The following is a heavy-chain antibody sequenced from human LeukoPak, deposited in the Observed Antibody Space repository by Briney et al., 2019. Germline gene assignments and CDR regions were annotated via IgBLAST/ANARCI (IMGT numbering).Heavy chain of an antibody. Sequence: SETLSLTCAVYGGSFSGYYWSWIRQPPGKGLEWIGEINHSGSTNYNPSLKSRVTISVDTSKNQFSLKLSSVTAADTAVYYCARGRAHQWLVPLTGDYWGQGTLVTVSS. V-gene: IGHV4-34*01. CDR3: ARGRAHQWLVPLTGDY. D-gene: IGHD6-19*01. J-gene: IGHJ4*02. CDR1: GGSFSGYY. CDR2: INHSGST.